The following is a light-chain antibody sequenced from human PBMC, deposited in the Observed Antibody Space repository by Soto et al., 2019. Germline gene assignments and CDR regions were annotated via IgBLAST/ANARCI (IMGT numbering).Light chain of an antibody. V-gene: IGKV3-11*01. CDR3: QHRSNWPLT. CDR2: DAS. CDR1: QSVSSS. J-gene: IGKJ4*01. Sequence: EIVLTQSPATLSLSPGEGATLSCRASQSVSSSLAWYQQRPGQAPSLLIYDASNRATGIPARFSGSGSGTDFTLTISSLEPEDFAVYYCQHRSNWPLTFGGGTKVEIK.